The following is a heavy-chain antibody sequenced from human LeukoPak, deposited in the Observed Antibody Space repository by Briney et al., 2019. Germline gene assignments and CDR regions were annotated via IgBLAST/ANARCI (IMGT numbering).Heavy chain of an antibody. J-gene: IGHJ6*03. D-gene: IGHD1-26*01. CDR3: ARLIWELDYYMDV. CDR2: ISSRVSTI. V-gene: IGHV3-11*04. CDR1: GFTFSDYY. Sequence: GGSLRLSCAASGFTFSDYYMTWIRQAPGKGLEWVSYISSRVSTIYYADSVKGRFTISRDNAKSSLYLQMNSLRAEDTAVYYCARLIWELDYYMDVWGKGTTVTVSS.